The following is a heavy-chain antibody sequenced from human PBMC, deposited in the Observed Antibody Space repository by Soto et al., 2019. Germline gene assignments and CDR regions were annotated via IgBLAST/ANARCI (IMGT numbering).Heavy chain of an antibody. J-gene: IGHJ4*02. CDR3: ARGRSPGKGFGYYFDY. V-gene: IGHV1-2*04. CDR1: GYTFTGYY. D-gene: IGHD3-16*01. Sequence: QVQLVQSGAEVKKPGASVKVSCKASGYTFTGYYMHWVRQAPGQGLEWMGWINPNSGGTNYAQKFQGWVTMTRDTSISTAYMELSRLRSDDTAVYYCARGRSPGKGFGYYFDYWGQGTLVTVSS. CDR2: INPNSGGT.